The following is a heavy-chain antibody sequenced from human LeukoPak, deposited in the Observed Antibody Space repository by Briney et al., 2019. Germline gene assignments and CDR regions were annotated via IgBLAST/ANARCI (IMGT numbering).Heavy chain of an antibody. D-gene: IGHD2-2*01. Sequence: PGGSLRHSCAASGFTFSSYAMSWVRQAPGKGLEWVSAISGSGGSTYYADSVKGRFTISRDDSKNTLYLQMNSLRAEDTAVYYCARDIVVVPAYYFDYWGQGTLVTVSS. CDR3: ARDIVVVPAYYFDY. V-gene: IGHV3-23*01. J-gene: IGHJ4*02. CDR1: GFTFSSYA. CDR2: ISGSGGST.